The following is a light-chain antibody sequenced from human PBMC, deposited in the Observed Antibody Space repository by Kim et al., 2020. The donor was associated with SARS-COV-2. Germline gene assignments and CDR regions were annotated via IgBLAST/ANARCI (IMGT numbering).Light chain of an antibody. CDR3: QQHYSVPRT. Sequence: DIVMTQSPDSLSVSLGETATIRCKSSQSVLSRSDNRDYLVWYQQKPGQPPKLLICWASIRESGVPERFSGSGSGTDFTLTITNPQAEDAAVYFCQQHYSVPRTFGQGTKVDIK. J-gene: IGKJ1*01. CDR2: WAS. V-gene: IGKV4-1*01. CDR1: QSVLSRSDNRDY.